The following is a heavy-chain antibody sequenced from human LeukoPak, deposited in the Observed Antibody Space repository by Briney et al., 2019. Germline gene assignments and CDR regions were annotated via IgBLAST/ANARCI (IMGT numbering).Heavy chain of an antibody. CDR2: INSDGSST. D-gene: IGHD2-15*01. CDR3: ARDYCRSRDYGMDV. Sequence: TGRSLRLSCAASGFTFSNYWMHWVRQAPGKGLVWVSRINSDGSSTTYADSVKGRFTISRDNAKNTLYLQMNSLRAEDTAVYYWARDYCRSRDYGMDVWGQGTTVTVSS. CDR1: GFTFSNYW. V-gene: IGHV3-74*01. J-gene: IGHJ6*02.